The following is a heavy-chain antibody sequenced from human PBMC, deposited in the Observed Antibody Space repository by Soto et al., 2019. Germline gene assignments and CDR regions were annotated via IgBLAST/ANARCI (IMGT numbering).Heavy chain of an antibody. Sequence: GASVKVSCKASGGTFSSYTISWVRQAPGQGLEWMGRIIPILGIANYAQKFQGRVTITADKSTSTAYMELSSLRSEDTAVYYCARYDYTYSNWFDPWGQGTLVTVSS. CDR2: IIPILGIA. CDR1: GGTFSSYT. J-gene: IGHJ5*02. D-gene: IGHD4-4*01. CDR3: ARYDYTYSNWFDP. V-gene: IGHV1-69*02.